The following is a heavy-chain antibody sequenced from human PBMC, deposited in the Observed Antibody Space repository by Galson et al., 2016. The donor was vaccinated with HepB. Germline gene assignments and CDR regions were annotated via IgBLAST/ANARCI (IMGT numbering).Heavy chain of an antibody. CDR3: ASARTVGYLHRTGDHNAVGV. D-gene: IGHD1-14*01. CDR2: INAGDHNT. V-gene: IGHV1-3*01. Sequence: SVKVSCKASGHTFTTYAIHWVRQAPGQRLEWMGWINAGDHNTRFSQRFQDRVTLTEDTSTDTAYMELRSLRFEDTAVYYCASARTVGYLHRTGDHNAVGVWGQGTMVTVSS. J-gene: IGHJ3*01. CDR1: GHTFTTYA.